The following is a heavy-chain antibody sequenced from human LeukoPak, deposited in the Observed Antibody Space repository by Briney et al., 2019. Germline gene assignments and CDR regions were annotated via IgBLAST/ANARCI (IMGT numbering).Heavy chain of an antibody. CDR1: GFTFSSYA. V-gene: IGHV3-23*01. CDR3: AKDPLSYYYYYMDV. CDR2: ISGSGGST. Sequence: PGGSLRLSCAASGFTFSSYAMSWVRQAPGKGLEWVSAISGSGGSTYYADSVKGRFTISRDNSKNTLYLQMNSLRAEDTAVYYCAKDPLSYYYYYMDVWGKGTTVTVSS. J-gene: IGHJ6*03.